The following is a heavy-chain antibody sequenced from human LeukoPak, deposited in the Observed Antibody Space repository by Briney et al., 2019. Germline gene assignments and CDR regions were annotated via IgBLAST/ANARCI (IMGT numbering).Heavy chain of an antibody. D-gene: IGHD6-13*01. CDR1: GYTFTSYD. Sequence: GASVKVSCKASGYTFTSYDINWVRQATGQGLEWMGWMNPNSGNTGYAQKFQGRVTMTRDTSTSTVYMELSSLRSEDTAVYYCARDISQGDRGRAAADSVVFDYWGQGTLVTVSS. V-gene: IGHV1-8*02. CDR2: MNPNSGNT. J-gene: IGHJ4*02. CDR3: ARDISQGDRGRAAADSVVFDY.